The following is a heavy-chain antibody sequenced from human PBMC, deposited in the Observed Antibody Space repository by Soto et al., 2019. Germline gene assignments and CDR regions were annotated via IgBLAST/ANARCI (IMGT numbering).Heavy chain of an antibody. CDR1: GATFSTTG. J-gene: IGHJ5*01. D-gene: IGHD2-21*02. Sequence: QVQLVQSGAEVRKPGSSLRDSCKSSGATFSTTGISWVRQAPGQGLEWMGGIIPLFGTPKYARKFQGRVSITADESTNTVYMELNSLRPDDAAVYYCARASPVIYGGDPCYRLDSSFDSWGQGSLVIVSS. CDR3: ARASPVIYGGDPCYRLDSSFDS. V-gene: IGHV1-69*01. CDR2: IIPLFGTP.